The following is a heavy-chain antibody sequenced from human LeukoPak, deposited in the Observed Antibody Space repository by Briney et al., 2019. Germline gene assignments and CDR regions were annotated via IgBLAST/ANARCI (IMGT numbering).Heavy chain of an antibody. V-gene: IGHV4-59*08. CDR3: ARYTPIAAAFDY. D-gene: IGHD6-13*01. J-gene: IGHJ4*02. Sequence: SETLSLTCTVPGGSISSYYWSWIRQPPGKGLEWIGYIYYSGSTNYNPSLKSRVTISVDTSKNQFSLKLSSVTAADTAVYCCARYTPIAAAFDYWGQGTLVTVSS. CDR2: IYYSGST. CDR1: GGSISSYY.